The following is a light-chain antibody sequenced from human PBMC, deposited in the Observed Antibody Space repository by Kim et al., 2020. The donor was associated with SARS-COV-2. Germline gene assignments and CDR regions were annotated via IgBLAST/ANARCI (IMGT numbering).Light chain of an antibody. CDR3: AAWDDSLSGVV. CDR1: SSNIGSNY. V-gene: IGLV1-47*01. Sequence: GQMVTISCSGSSSNIGSNYVYWYQQRPGTAPKLLIYRNNQRPSGVPDRFSGSKSGTSASLAISGLRSEDEADYYCAAWDDSLSGVVFGGGTQLTVL. J-gene: IGLJ2*01. CDR2: RNN.